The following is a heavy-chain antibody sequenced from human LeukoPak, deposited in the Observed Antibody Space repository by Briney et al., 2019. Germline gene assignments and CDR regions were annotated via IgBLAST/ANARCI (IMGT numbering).Heavy chain of an antibody. Sequence: SVKVSCKASGGTFSSYAISWVRQAPGQGLEWMGGIIPIFGTANYAQKFQGRVTITADESTSTAYMELSSLRSEDTAVYYCARDDCSSTSCPGDFDYRGQGTLVTVSS. CDR1: GGTFSSYA. J-gene: IGHJ4*02. CDR3: ARDDCSSTSCPGDFDY. CDR2: IIPIFGTA. D-gene: IGHD2-2*01. V-gene: IGHV1-69*13.